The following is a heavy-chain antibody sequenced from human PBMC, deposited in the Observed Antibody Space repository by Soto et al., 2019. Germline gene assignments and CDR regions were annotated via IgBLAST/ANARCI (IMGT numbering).Heavy chain of an antibody. Sequence: GGSLRLSCAASGFTFSSYAMSWVRQAPGKGLEWVSAISGSGGSTYYADSVKGRFTISRGNSKNTLCLQMNSLRAEDTAVYYCAKNKWYYDSSGNFDYWGQGTLVTVS. V-gene: IGHV3-23*01. CDR2: ISGSGGST. J-gene: IGHJ4*02. CDR3: AKNKWYYDSSGNFDY. CDR1: GFTFSSYA. D-gene: IGHD3-22*01.